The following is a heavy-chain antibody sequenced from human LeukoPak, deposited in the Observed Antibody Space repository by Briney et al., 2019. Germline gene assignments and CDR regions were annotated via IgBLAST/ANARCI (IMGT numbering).Heavy chain of an antibody. CDR2: IYTSGST. Sequence: SETLSLTCTVSGGSISSYYWSWIRQPAGKGLEWIGRIYTSGSTNYNPSLKSRVTMSVDTSKNQFSLKLSSVTAADTAVYYCAGGTVIAAAGLWFDPWGQGTLVTVSS. V-gene: IGHV4-4*07. D-gene: IGHD6-13*01. CDR3: AGGTVIAAAGLWFDP. CDR1: GGSISSYY. J-gene: IGHJ5*02.